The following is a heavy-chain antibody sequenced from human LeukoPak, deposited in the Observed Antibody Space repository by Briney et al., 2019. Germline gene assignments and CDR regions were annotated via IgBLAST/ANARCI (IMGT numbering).Heavy chain of an antibody. CDR3: VSPRGFSYGYFDY. CDR1: GGSISSSSAY. Sequence: SETLSLTCTVSGGSISSSSAYWGWIRQPPGKGLEWIGSIYYSKNTYYNPSLKSRVTISADTSKNQFPLTLGSVSATDTAVYYCVSPRGFSYGYFDYWGQGTLVTVSS. V-gene: IGHV4-39*01. D-gene: IGHD5-18*01. J-gene: IGHJ4*02. CDR2: IYYSKNT.